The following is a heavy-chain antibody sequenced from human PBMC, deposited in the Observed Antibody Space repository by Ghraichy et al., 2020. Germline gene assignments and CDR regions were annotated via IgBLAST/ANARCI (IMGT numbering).Heavy chain of an antibody. V-gene: IGHV2-5*02. D-gene: IGHD5-12*01. CDR1: GFSLSTSGVG. CDR3: AHRSRRYSGYDLERTQYFDY. CDR2: IYWDDDK. J-gene: IGHJ4*02. Sequence: SGPTLVKPTQTLTLTCTFSGFSLSTSGVGVGWIRQPPGKALEWLALIYWDDDKRYSPSLKSRLTITKDTSKNQVVLTMTNMDPVDTATYYCAHRSRRYSGYDLERTQYFDYWGQGTLVTVSS.